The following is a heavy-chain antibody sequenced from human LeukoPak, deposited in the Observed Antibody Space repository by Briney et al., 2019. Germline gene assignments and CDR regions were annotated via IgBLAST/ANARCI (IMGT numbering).Heavy chain of an antibody. CDR1: GFTFNYYW. V-gene: IGHV3-7*01. CDR2: IKEDGSER. Sequence: GGSLRLSCAASGFTFNYYWMNWVRQGPGKGLEWVATIKEDGSERYYVESVKGRFTISRDNTKNSLYLQMNSLRVEDTALYYCARDKASGSSYGSSFHFWGQGTMVTVSS. CDR3: ARDKASGSSYGSSFHF. D-gene: IGHD1-26*01. J-gene: IGHJ3*01.